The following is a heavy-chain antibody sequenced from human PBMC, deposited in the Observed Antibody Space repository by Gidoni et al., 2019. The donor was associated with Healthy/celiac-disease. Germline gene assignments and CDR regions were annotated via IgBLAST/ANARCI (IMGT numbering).Heavy chain of an antibody. Sequence: QITLKESGPTLVKPTQTLKMTCPFTGLYISTSGVGVGWIRQPPGKALEWLALISWDDDKRYSPSLKSRPTITKDTSKNQVVLTMPNMDPVDTATYYCAHRRMITKPRDPFFDYWGQGTLVTVSS. V-gene: IGHV2-5*02. CDR2: ISWDDDK. D-gene: IGHD3-16*01. CDR3: AHRRMITKPRDPFFDY. CDR1: GLYISTSGVG. J-gene: IGHJ4*02.